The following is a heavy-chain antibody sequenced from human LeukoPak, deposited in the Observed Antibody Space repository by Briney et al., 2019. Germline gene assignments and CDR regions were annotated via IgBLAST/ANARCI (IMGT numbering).Heavy chain of an antibody. CDR2: INTNTGNP. CDR3: ARDLGGDGYNTPLDY. V-gene: IGHV7-4-1*02. Sequence: ASVKVSCKASGYTCTNYAMNWVRHAPGQGLEWMGWINTNTGNPTYAQGFTGRFVFSLDTSVSTAYLQISSLKAEDTAVYYCARDLGGDGYNTPLDYWGQGTLVTVSS. J-gene: IGHJ4*02. CDR1: GYTCTNYA. D-gene: IGHD5-24*01.